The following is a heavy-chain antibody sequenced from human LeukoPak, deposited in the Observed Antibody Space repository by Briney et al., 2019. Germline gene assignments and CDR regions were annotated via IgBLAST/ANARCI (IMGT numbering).Heavy chain of an antibody. D-gene: IGHD3-22*01. CDR3: ARAPLYYYDSSGYYYDY. CDR1: GDSVSSNSAA. CDR2: TYYRSKWYN. Sequence: SQTLSLTCAISGDSVSSNSAAWNWIRQSPSRGLEWLGRTYYRSKWYNDYAVSVKSRITINPDTSKNQFSLQLNSVTPEDTSVYYCARAPLYYYDSSGYYYDYWGQGTLVTVSS. J-gene: IGHJ4*02. V-gene: IGHV6-1*01.